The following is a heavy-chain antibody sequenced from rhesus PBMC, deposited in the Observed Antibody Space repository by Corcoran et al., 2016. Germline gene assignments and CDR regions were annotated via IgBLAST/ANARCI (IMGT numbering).Heavy chain of an antibody. CDR3: ARTGGPQWYFDS. CDR2: ISGSSCTP. Sequence: QVQLQESGPGLVKPPETLSLTCAVSGGSISSSNWWNWIRQPPGKGLEWIGYISGSSCTPYYNPSLKSRVTISTGTSKNQFSLKLTSVTAADTAVYYCARTGGPQWYFDSWGQGVLVTVSS. V-gene: IGHV4-65*01. CDR1: GGSISSSNW. J-gene: IGHJ4*01. D-gene: IGHD6-13*01.